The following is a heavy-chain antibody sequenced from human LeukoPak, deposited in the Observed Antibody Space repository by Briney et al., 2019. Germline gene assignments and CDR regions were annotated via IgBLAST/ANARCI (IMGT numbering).Heavy chain of an antibody. CDR1: GFTLSTYD. CDR3: AKDGSAWSKDY. J-gene: IGHJ4*02. CDR2: IAGSGLKT. V-gene: IGHV3-23*01. D-gene: IGHD6-19*01. Sequence: GGPLSLSCAASGFTLSTYDMIWVRQAPGKALEWVSAIAGSGLKTFYAAAVRGRSTLPRENSKNTVYLQLNSLRADDTAVYYCAKDGSAWSKDYWGQGNLVTVSS.